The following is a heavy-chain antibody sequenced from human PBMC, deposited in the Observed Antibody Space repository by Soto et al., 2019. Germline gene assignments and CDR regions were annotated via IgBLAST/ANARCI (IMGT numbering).Heavy chain of an antibody. V-gene: IGHV1-69*12. Sequence: QVQLVQSGAEVKKPGSSVKVSCKASGGTFSSYAISWVRQAPGQGLEWMGGIIPIFGTANYAQNFQGRVTITADESTSTAYMDLSSLRSEDTAVYYCASSVAKYYYFGMDVWGQGTTVTFSS. J-gene: IGHJ6*02. CDR2: IIPIFGTA. CDR3: ASSVAKYYYFGMDV. D-gene: IGHD5-12*01. CDR1: GGTFSSYA.